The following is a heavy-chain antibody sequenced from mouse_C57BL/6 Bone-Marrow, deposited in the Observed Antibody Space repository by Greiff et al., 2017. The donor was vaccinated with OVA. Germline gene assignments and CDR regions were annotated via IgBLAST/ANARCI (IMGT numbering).Heavy chain of an antibody. Sequence: EVQLVESGEGLVKPGGSLKLSCAASGFTFSSYAMSWVRQTPEKRLEWVAYISSGGDYIYYADTVKGRFTISRDNARNTLYLQMSSLKSEDTAMYDCTRGGYYGPVFDYWGQGTTLTVSS. V-gene: IGHV5-9-1*02. CDR1: GFTFSSYA. CDR2: ISSGGDYI. CDR3: TRGGYYGPVFDY. J-gene: IGHJ2*01. D-gene: IGHD2-1*01.